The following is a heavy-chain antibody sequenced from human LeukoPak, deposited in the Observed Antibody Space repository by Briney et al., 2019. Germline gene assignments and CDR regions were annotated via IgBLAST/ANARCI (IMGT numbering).Heavy chain of an antibody. CDR2: ISGSGLRT. CDR1: GFTFSNYA. Sequence: GGSLRLSCAASGFTFSNYAMSWVRQAPGKGLEWVSAISGSGLRTYYADSVKGRFTISRDISKNTLYLQMDSLRAEDTAVYYCAKDRVSVIVVVAFDIWGQGTMVTVSS. D-gene: IGHD3-22*01. V-gene: IGHV3-23*01. CDR3: AKDRVSVIVVVAFDI. J-gene: IGHJ3*02.